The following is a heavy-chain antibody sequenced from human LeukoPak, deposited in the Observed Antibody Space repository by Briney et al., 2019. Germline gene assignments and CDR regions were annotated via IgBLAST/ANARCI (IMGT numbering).Heavy chain of an antibody. CDR3: AKVSSGEHTFWSDFSQDKWFDP. CDR2: IGGGGAKV. D-gene: IGHD3-3*01. CDR1: APTSKSYD. J-gene: IGHJ5*02. Sequence: GGSQRLSCAPYAPTSKSYDMTWVRQAPGKGRGWDSAIGGGGAKVFYADSVKGRFTISRDNSKQTLYLQMNSLGAADTAVYYCAKVSSGEHTFWSDFSQDKWFDPWGLGTLVTVAS. V-gene: IGHV3-23*01.